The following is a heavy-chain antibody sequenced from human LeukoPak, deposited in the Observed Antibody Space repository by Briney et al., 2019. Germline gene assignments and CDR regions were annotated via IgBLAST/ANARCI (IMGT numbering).Heavy chain of an antibody. CDR1: GFTFSSHA. Sequence: PGGSLRLSCAASGFTFSSHAMSWVRQAPGKGLEWVSAITDSGGITYYADSVKGRFTISRDSSKETLYLQMNSLRAEDTAVYYCAKDMSPSGSYVPWYFDLWGRGTLVTVSS. D-gene: IGHD1-26*01. V-gene: IGHV3-23*01. CDR2: ITDSGGIT. J-gene: IGHJ2*01. CDR3: AKDMSPSGSYVPWYFDL.